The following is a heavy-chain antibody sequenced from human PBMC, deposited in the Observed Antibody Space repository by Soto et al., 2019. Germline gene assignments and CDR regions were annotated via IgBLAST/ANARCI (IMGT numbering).Heavy chain of an antibody. CDR2: IYYSGST. CDR1: GGSISSGDYY. CDR3: ARGPRRITMIVVVIGRWFDP. D-gene: IGHD3-22*01. V-gene: IGHV4-30-4*01. J-gene: IGHJ5*02. Sequence: PSETLSLACTVSGGSISSGDYYWSWIRQPPGKGLEWIGYIYYSGSTYYNPSLKSRVTISVDTSKNQFSLKLSSVTAADTAVYYCARGPRRITMIVVVIGRWFDPWGQGTLVTVSS.